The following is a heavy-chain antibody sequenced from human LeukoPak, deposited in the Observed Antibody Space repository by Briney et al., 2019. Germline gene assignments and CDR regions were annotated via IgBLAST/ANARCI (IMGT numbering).Heavy chain of an antibody. CDR2: ISSSSSTI. CDR1: GFTFSSYS. CDR3: ARYGEDTRSSSYNFYYYYGMDV. V-gene: IGHV3-48*04. D-gene: IGHD1-1*01. Sequence: PGGSLRLSCAASGFTFSSYSMNWVRQAPGKGLEWVSYISSSSSTIYYADSVKGRFTISRDNAKNSLYLQMNSLRAEDTAVYYCARYGEDTRSSSYNFYYYYGMDVWGQGTTVTVSS. J-gene: IGHJ6*02.